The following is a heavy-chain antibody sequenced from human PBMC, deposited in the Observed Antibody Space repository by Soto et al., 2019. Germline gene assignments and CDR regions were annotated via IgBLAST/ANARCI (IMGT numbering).Heavy chain of an antibody. D-gene: IGHD3-10*01. CDR1: GYTFTSYG. CDR3: AXPYYYGSGSYSPRYYYYGMDV. CDR2: ISAYNGNT. Sequence: ASVKVSCKASGYTFTSYGISWVRQAPGQGLEWMGWISAYNGNTNYAQKLQGRVTMTTDTSTSTAYMELRSLRSDDTAVYYCAXPYYYGSGSYSPRYYYYGMDVWGQGTTVTVPS. J-gene: IGHJ6*02. V-gene: IGHV1-18*01.